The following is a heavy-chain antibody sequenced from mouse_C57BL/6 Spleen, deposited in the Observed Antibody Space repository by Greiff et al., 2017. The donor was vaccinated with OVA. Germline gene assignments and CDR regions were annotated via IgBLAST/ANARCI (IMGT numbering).Heavy chain of an antibody. CDR1: GYSFTGYF. V-gene: IGHV1-20*01. D-gene: IGHD2-3*01. CDR2: INPYNGDT. J-gene: IGHJ3*01. Sequence: EVKLQQSGPELVKPGDSVKISCKASGYSFTGYFMNWVMQSHGKSLEWIGRINPYNGDTFYNQKFKGKATLTVDKSSSTAHMELRSLTSEDSAVYYCASDGSFAYWGQGTLVTVSA. CDR3: ASDGSFAY.